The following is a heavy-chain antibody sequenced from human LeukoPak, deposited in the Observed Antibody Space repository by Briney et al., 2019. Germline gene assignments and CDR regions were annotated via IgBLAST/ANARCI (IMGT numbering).Heavy chain of an antibody. CDR3: ATYTHWVAGDV. CDR1: GLTFSETW. Sequence: GGSLTLSCAASGLTFSETWMSWVRQAPGQGLEWVAAIKEGGSEKDYVDSVKGRFTISRDNAKNPMYLQMGSLRAEDTAVYYCATYTHWVAGDVWGQGTTVSVSS. CDR2: IKEGGSEK. D-gene: IGHD3-16*01. J-gene: IGHJ6*02. V-gene: IGHV3-7*01.